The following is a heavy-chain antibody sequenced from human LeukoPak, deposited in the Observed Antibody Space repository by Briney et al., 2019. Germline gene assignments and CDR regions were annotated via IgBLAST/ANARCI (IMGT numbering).Heavy chain of an antibody. D-gene: IGHD1-7*01. CDR3: ARDLELRGD. J-gene: IGHJ4*02. CDR1: DGSISSGSYY. CDR2: IYSSGST. V-gene: IGHV4-61*02. Sequence: SEALSLTCTVSDGSISSGSYYWSWIRQPAGKGLEWIGRIYSSGSTNYNPSLKSRVTISVDTSKNQFSLKLSSVTAADTAVYYCARDLELRGDWGQGTLVTVSS.